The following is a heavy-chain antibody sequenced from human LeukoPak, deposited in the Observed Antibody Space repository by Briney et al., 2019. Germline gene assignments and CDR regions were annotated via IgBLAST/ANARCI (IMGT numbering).Heavy chain of an antibody. CDR2: IYSGGSI. CDR1: GFTVSSNY. D-gene: IGHD4-17*01. V-gene: IGHV3-53*01. CDR3: AKGNYGEKIDY. J-gene: IGHJ4*02. Sequence: PGGSLRLSCAASGFTVSSNYMSWVRQAPGKGLEWVSVIYSGGSIYYADSVKGRFTISRDNSKNTLYLQMNSLRAEDTAVYYCAKGNYGEKIDYWGQGTLVTVSS.